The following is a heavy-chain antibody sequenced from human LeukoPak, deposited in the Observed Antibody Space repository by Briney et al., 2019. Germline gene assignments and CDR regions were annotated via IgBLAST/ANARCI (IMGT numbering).Heavy chain of an antibody. J-gene: IGHJ5*02. V-gene: IGHV4-34*01. CDR1: GGSISSYY. D-gene: IGHD3-10*01. CDR2: INHSGST. Sequence: PSETLSLTCTVSGGSISSYYWSWIRQPPGKGLEWIGEINHSGSTNYNPSLKSRVTISVDTSKNQFSLKLSSVTAADTAVYYCARGLFTGNWFDPWGQGTLVTVSS. CDR3: ARGLFTGNWFDP.